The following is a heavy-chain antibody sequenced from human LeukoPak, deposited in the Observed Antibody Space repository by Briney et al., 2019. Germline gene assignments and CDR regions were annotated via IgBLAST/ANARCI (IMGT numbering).Heavy chain of an antibody. CDR3: ARAPDYHYGMDV. V-gene: IGHV4-59*01. CDR2: IDYSGST. Sequence: PSETLSLTCTVSGGSISNYYWSWIRQSPGKGLEWIGSIDYSGSTNYNPSLKSRATISVDTSKNQFSLKLSSVTAADTAVYYCARAPDYHYGMDVWGQGTTVTVSS. D-gene: IGHD4/OR15-4a*01. CDR1: GGSISNYY. J-gene: IGHJ6*02.